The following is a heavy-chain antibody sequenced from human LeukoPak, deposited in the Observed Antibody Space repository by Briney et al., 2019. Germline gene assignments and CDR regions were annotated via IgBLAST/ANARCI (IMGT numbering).Heavy chain of an antibody. V-gene: IGHV3-64*02. CDR2: ISGNGRSI. J-gene: IGHJ4*02. D-gene: IGHD3-22*01. Sequence: GGSLRLSCAASGFSFSTFIMNWVRQAPGKELEYVSMISGNGRSITYADSVKGRFTVSRDNSKNTLYLQMGSLRAEDTAVYYCARERSGYYFDYWGQGTLVTVSS. CDR1: GFSFSTFI. CDR3: ARERSGYYFDY.